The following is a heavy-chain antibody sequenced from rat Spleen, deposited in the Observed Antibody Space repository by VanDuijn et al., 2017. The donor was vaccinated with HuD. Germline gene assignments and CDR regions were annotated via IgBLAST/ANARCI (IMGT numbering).Heavy chain of an antibody. Sequence: EVQLVESGGVLVQPGRSMKLSCAASGFTFSDYYMAWVRQAPKKGLEWVATISYDGSSTYYRDSVKGRFTISRDNAKSTLSLQMDSLRSEDTATYYGARLWATTRDYFDYWGQGVMVTVSS. CDR1: GFTFSDYY. CDR3: ARLWATTRDYFDY. J-gene: IGHJ2*01. D-gene: IGHD3-5*01. V-gene: IGHV5-7*01. CDR2: ISYDGSST.